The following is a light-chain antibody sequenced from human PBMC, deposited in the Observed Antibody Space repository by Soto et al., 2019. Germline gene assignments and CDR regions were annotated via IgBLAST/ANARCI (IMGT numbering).Light chain of an antibody. V-gene: IGKV3-20*01. CDR1: QSVSSSS. Sequence: EIVLTQSPGTLSLSPGERVTLSCRASQSVSSSSLAWYQQKPGQAPRLLIYGASSRATGIPDRFSGSGSGTDFTFTISRLEPEDFAVYYCQQYGSSPLFTFGPGTKVDIK. CDR3: QQYGSSPLFT. J-gene: IGKJ3*01. CDR2: GAS.